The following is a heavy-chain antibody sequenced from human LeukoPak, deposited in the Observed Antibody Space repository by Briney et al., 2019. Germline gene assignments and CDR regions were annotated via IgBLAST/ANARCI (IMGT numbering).Heavy chain of an antibody. CDR3: ARGRVPAAIRRERGENASRYYYYYYYMDV. CDR1: GYTFTSYD. J-gene: IGHJ6*03. D-gene: IGHD2-2*02. CDR2: MNPNSGNT. V-gene: IGHV1-8*01. Sequence: ASVKVSCKASGYTFTSYDINWVRQATGQGLEWMGWMNPNSGNTGYAQKFQGRVTMTRNTSISTAYMELSSLRSEDTAVYYCARGRVPAAIRRERGENASRYYYYYYYMDVWGKGTTVTVSS.